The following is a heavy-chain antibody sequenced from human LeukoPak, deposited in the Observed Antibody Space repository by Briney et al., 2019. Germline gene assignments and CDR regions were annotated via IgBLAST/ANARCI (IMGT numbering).Heavy chain of an antibody. Sequence: SETLSLTCTVSGGSINRYYWTWIRQPPGKGLECIGYIYYSGSTNYNPSLKNRVTISVDTSKNLFSLKLSSVTAADTAVYYCARVSSSSWFAPFDYWGQGTLVTVSS. V-gene: IGHV4-59*01. CDR2: IYYSGST. D-gene: IGHD6-13*01. J-gene: IGHJ4*02. CDR1: GGSINRYY. CDR3: ARVSSSSWFAPFDY.